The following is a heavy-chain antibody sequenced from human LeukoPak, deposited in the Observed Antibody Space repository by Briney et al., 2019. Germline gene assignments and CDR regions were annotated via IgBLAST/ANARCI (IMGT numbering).Heavy chain of an antibody. CDR1: GGSISSSTDF. D-gene: IGHD3-16*01. CDR3: ARETSQKGAHYMDV. Sequence: SETLSLTCTVSGGSISSSTDFWGWIRQPPGKGLEWIGTIYYGGSTYYNPSLKSRVTISVHTSKNQFSLRLSSVTAADTAVYYCARETSQKGAHYMDVWGKGTTVTISS. CDR2: IYYGGST. V-gene: IGHV4-39*07. J-gene: IGHJ6*03.